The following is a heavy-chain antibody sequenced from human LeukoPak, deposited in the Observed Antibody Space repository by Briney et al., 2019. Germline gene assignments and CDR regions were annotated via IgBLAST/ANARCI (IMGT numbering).Heavy chain of an antibody. Sequence: PGGSLRLSCAASGFIVSDDYISWVRQTRGKGLEWVSVIYSGGATFYADSVKGRFTISRDNSKNTVHLQMNSLRAEDTAVYYCASGGKYCTGGACYGDWGQGTLVTVSS. CDR1: GFIVSDDY. CDR3: ASGGKYCTGGACYGD. D-gene: IGHD2-8*02. J-gene: IGHJ4*02. CDR2: IYSGGAT. V-gene: IGHV3-53*01.